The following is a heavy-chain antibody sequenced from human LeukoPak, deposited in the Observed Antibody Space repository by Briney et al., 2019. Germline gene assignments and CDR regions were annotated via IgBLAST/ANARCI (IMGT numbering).Heavy chain of an antibody. CDR3: ARPTVTTGNAFDI. J-gene: IGHJ3*02. D-gene: IGHD4-17*01. CDR1: GGSISSGGYY. V-gene: IGHV4-31*03. Sequence: SETLSLTCTVSGGSISSGGYYWSWIRQHPGKGLELIGYIYYSGSTYYNPSLKSRVTISVDTSKNQFSLKLSSVTAADTAVYYCARPTVTTGNAFDIWGQGTMVTVSS. CDR2: IYYSGST.